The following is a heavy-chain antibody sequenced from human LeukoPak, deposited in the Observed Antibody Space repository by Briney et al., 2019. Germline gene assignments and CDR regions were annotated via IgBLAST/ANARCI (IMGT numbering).Heavy chain of an antibody. CDR3: ARALGVRGVRHDY. CDR1: GYTFTSYY. D-gene: IGHD3-10*01. Sequence: ASVKLSCKASGYTFTSYYMHCVRQAPGQGLEWVGIINPSGGSTSYAQKFPGRVTMTRDTSTSTVYMELSRLRSDDTAVYYCARALGVRGVRHDYWGQGTLVTVSS. J-gene: IGHJ4*02. CDR2: INPSGGST. V-gene: IGHV1-46*01.